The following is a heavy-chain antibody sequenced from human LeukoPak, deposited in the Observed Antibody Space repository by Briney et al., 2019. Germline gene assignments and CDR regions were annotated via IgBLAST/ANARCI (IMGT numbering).Heavy chain of an antibody. J-gene: IGHJ4*02. CDR3: TTEGFGSSWSYYFDY. CDR1: GFTFSNAW. Sequence: PGGSLRLSCAASGFTFSNAWMNWVRQAPGKGLEWVGRIKSKTDGGTTDYAAPVKGRFTISRDDSKNTLYLQMNSLKTEDTVVYYCTTEGFGSSWSYYFDYWGQGTLVTVSS. V-gene: IGHV3-15*07. D-gene: IGHD6-13*01. CDR2: IKSKTDGGTT.